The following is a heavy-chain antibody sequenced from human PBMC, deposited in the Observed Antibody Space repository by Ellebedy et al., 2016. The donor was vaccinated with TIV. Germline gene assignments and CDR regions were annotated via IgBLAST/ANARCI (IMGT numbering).Heavy chain of an antibody. CDR1: GFTVRSKY. J-gene: IGHJ4*02. V-gene: IGHV3-53*01. CDR2: IYSTGDT. CDR3: ATDPDGVYGDTSAY. Sequence: GGSLRLSCAVSGFTVRSKYMNWVRQAPGKGLEWVSLIYSTGDTYYADSVKGRFTVSRDNSQNTLYLQMTSLRGDDTAVYYCATDPDGVYGDTSAYWGRGTLVTVSS. D-gene: IGHD4-17*01.